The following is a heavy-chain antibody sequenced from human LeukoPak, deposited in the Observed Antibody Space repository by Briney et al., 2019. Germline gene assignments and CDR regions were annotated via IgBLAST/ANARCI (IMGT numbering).Heavy chain of an antibody. CDR3: ARSHLLYGFDP. CDR1: GYTFTDYY. J-gene: IGHJ5*02. CDR2: INPNNGVT. D-gene: IGHD2-2*02. V-gene: IGHV1-2*02. Sequence: GASVKVSCKASGYTFTDYYMHWVRQAPGQGLEWMGWINPNNGVTKYAQKFQGRVTMTRDTSFSTASMELSSLRSDATAVYYCARSHLLYGFDPWGQGTLVTVSS.